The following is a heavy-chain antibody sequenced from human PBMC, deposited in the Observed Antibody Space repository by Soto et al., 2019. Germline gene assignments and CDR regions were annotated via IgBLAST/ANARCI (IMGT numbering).Heavy chain of an antibody. Sequence: QVHLVQSGAEVKKPGASVKVSCKASGYTFTSYAMHWVRQAPGQRLEWMGWINAGNGNTKYSQKFQGRVTITRDTSASTAYMELSSLRSEDTAVYYCARERITIFGVVIYYYYYMDVWGKGTTVTVSS. D-gene: IGHD3-3*01. V-gene: IGHV1-3*01. CDR3: ARERITIFGVVIYYYYYMDV. J-gene: IGHJ6*03. CDR1: GYTFTSYA. CDR2: INAGNGNT.